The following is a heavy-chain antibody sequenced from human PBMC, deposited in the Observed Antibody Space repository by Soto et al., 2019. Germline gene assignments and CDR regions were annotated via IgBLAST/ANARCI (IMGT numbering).Heavy chain of an antibody. V-gene: IGHV3-30*18. CDR1: GFTFSSYG. CDR3: AKDHQEGYCSSTSCHGAFDI. J-gene: IGHJ3*02. CDR2: ISYDGSNK. D-gene: IGHD2-2*01. Sequence: QVQLVESGGGVVQPGRSLRLSCAASGFTFSSYGMHWVRQAPGKGLEWVAVISYDGSNKYYADSVKGRFTISRDNSKNTLYLHMNSLRAEDTAVYYCAKDHQEGYCSSTSCHGAFDIWGQGTMVTVSS.